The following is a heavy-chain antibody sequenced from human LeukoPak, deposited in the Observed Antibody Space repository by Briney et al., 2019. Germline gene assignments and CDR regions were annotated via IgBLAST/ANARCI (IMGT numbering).Heavy chain of an antibody. Sequence: ASVKVSCKVSGYTLTELSMHWVRQAPGQGLEWMGWINPNSGGTKYPQKFQGRVSMTRDTSISTAYMELSGLTSDDTAVYYCAKEFPGGWFDPWGQGTLVTVSS. V-gene: IGHV1-2*02. CDR1: GYTLTELS. CDR3: AKEFPGGWFDP. CDR2: INPNSGGT. J-gene: IGHJ5*02.